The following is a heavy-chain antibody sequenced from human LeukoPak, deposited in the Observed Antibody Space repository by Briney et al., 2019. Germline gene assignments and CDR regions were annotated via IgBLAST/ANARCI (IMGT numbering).Heavy chain of an antibody. V-gene: IGHV3-7*01. CDR3: AKDRGYSSGWYGDSRYGMDV. D-gene: IGHD6-19*01. J-gene: IGHJ6*02. CDR1: GFTFSSYW. CDR2: IKQDGSEK. Sequence: PGGSLRLSCAASGFTFSSYWMSWVRQAPGKGLEWVANIKQDGSEKYYVDSVKGRFTISRDNAKNSLYLQMNSLRAEDTAVYYCAKDRGYSSGWYGDSRYGMDVWGQGTTVTVSS.